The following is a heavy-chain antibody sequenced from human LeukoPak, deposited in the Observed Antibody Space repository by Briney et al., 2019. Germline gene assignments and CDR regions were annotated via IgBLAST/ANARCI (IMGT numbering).Heavy chain of an antibody. Sequence: GESLKISCKGSGYNFTSYWIGWVRQVPGRGLEWMGIIYPGDSDTRYSPSFQGQVTISADKSISTAYLQWGSLKASDTAMYYCSRRRGSGRTDYWGQGTLVTVSS. CDR2: IYPGDSDT. D-gene: IGHD3-10*01. CDR1: GYNFTSYW. J-gene: IGHJ4*02. V-gene: IGHV5-51*01. CDR3: SRRRGSGRTDY.